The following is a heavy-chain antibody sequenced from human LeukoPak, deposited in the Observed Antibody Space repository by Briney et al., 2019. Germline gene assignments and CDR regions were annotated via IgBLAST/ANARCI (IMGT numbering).Heavy chain of an antibody. CDR1: GYTFTSYG. CDR2: ISAYNGNT. J-gene: IGHJ2*01. V-gene: IGHV1-18*01. Sequence: ASVNVSCKASGYTFTSYGISWVRQAPGQGLEWMGWISAYNGNTNYAQKLQGRVTMTTDTSTSTAYMELRSLRSDDTAVYYCARGASDILTGYSNAFQWYFDLWGRGTLVTVSS. CDR3: ARGASDILTGYSNAFQWYFDL. D-gene: IGHD3-9*01.